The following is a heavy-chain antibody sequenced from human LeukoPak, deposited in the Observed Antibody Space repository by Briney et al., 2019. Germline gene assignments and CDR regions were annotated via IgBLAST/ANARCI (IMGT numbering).Heavy chain of an antibody. CDR1: GDSINNDY. V-gene: IGHV4-59*01. D-gene: IGHD2-15*01. CDR2: IYDGST. Sequence: SETLSLTCTVSGDSINNDYWTWIRQPPGKGLEWIGYIYDGSTNYSPSLESRVTISADTSKNQFSLKMTSVAAADTAVYYCARDRGGFTYGEYYFDYWGQGSLVTVSS. J-gene: IGHJ4*02. CDR3: ARDRGGFTYGEYYFDY.